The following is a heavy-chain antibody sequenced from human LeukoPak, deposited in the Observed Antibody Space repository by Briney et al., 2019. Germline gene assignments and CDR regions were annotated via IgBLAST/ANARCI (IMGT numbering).Heavy chain of an antibody. D-gene: IGHD6-13*01. CDR3: ARLEQQLPGAFDI. CDR1: GFTFNSYT. J-gene: IGHJ3*02. CDR2: IDSSSGYI. Sequence: PGGSLRLSCAASGFTFNSYTVNWVRQAPGKGLDWVSSIDSSSGYIFYTDSVKGRFTIFRDNAKNSLYLQMNGLRPEDTAVYYCARLEQQLPGAFDIWGQGTMVTVSS. V-gene: IGHV3-21*01.